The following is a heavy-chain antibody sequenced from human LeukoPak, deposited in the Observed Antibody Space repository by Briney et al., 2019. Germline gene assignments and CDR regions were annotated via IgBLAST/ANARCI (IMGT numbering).Heavy chain of an antibody. Sequence: ASVKVSCKASGGTFSSYAISWVRQAPGQGLEWMGRIIPILGIANYAQKFQGRVTITADKSTSTAYMELSSLRSEDTAVYYCARDYGGAAAGDYWGQGTLVTVSS. V-gene: IGHV1-69*04. D-gene: IGHD6-13*01. J-gene: IGHJ4*02. CDR3: ARDYGGAAAGDY. CDR2: IIPILGIA. CDR1: GGTFSSYA.